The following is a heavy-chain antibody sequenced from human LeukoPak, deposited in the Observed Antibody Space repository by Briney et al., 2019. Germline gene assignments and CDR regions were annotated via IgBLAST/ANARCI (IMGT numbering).Heavy chain of an antibody. CDR3: ARGPDSSGYYPFDY. V-gene: IGHV1-2*02. J-gene: IGHJ4*02. Sequence: ASVKVSCKASGYTFTSYYMHWVRQAPGQGLEWMGWINPNSGGINYAQKFQGRVTMTRDTSISTAYMELSRLRSDDTAVYYCARGPDSSGYYPFDYWGQGTLVTVSS. CDR2: INPNSGGI. D-gene: IGHD3-22*01. CDR1: GYTFTSYY.